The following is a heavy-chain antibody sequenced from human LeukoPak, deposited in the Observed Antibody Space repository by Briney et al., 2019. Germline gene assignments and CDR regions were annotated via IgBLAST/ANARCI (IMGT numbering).Heavy chain of an antibody. CDR3: ARESNYYDSSGYSELDY. V-gene: IGHV1-46*01. J-gene: IGHJ4*02. CDR1: GYTFTSYY. CDR2: LNPSGGNT. Sequence: ASVKVSCNASGYTFTSYYMHWVRQAPGQGLEWVGILNPSGGNTGYAKKFQGRVTMTRDTSTSTVYMELSSLRSDETAVYYCARESNYYDSSGYSELDYWGQGTLVTVSS. D-gene: IGHD3-22*01.